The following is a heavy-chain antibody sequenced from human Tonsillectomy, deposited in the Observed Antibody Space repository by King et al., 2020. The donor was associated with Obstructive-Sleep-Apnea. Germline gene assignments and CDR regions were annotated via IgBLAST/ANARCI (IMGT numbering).Heavy chain of an antibody. J-gene: IGHJ3*02. CDR1: GYTFTISY. CDR2: ISPNDSSI. Sequence: QLVQSGAEVKKPGVSVMVSCKASGYTFTISYIHWVRQAPGQGLEWMVIISPNDSSIIYAQNFQGRVTMTSDTSTSTVYMELSSLRPEDTAVYYCARDPGSSGFDIWGPGTMVTVSS. CDR3: ARDPGSSGFDI. D-gene: IGHD2-2*01. V-gene: IGHV1-46*01.